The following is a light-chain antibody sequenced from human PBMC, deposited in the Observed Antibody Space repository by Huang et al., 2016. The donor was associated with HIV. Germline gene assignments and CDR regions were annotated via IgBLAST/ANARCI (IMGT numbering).Light chain of an antibody. CDR1: HSLLHSDGNTY. CDR2: KVS. J-gene: IGKJ1*01. CDR3: MQGTHWPQT. Sequence: VVLTQSPLSLPVTLGQPASISCKSSHSLLHSDGNTYLNWFLQRPGQSPRRLIYKVSTRDFGVPARFSGSGSGADFTLTISRVEADDIGVYYCMQGTHWPQTFGQGTKVEVK. V-gene: IGKV2-30*02.